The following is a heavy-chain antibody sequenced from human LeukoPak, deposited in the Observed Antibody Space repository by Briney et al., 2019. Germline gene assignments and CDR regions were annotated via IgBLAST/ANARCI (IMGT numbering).Heavy chain of an antibody. Sequence: PSETLSLTCTVSGGSISSSSYYWGWIRQPPGKGLEWIGSIYYSGSTYYNPSLKSRVTISIDTSSNQFSLKVASVSAADTAVYYCASTHAGRYYTTFDSWGQGTLVTVSS. CDR2: IYYSGST. J-gene: IGHJ4*02. V-gene: IGHV4-39*01. CDR3: ASTHAGRYYTTFDS. D-gene: IGHD1-26*01. CDR1: GGSISSSSYY.